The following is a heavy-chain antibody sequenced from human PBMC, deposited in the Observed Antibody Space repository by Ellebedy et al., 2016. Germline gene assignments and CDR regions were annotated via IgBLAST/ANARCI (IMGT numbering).Heavy chain of an antibody. D-gene: IGHD3-10*01. CDR2: VNTFSGNT. V-gene: IGHV1-18*04. J-gene: IGHJ4*02. CDR3: AKTSGWGYGEN. Sequence: ASVKVSCXASGYTFTTFSITWVRQAPGQGLEWMGFVNTFSGNTKFAQKLQGRVSMTTDSSTQPAYMDLRSLRSDDTAMYYCAKTSGWGYGENWGQGTLVTVSS. CDR1: GYTFTTFS.